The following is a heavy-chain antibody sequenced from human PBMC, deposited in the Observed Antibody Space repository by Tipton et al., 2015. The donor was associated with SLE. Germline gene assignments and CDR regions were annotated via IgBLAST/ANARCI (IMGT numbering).Heavy chain of an antibody. V-gene: IGHV4-39*07. D-gene: IGHD2-2*01. CDR2: INYSGTT. J-gene: IGHJ4*02. CDR1: GGSISSYS. Sequence: TLSLTCTVSGGSISSYSWGWIRQPPGKGLEWIGSINYSGTTSYNPSLKSRVTISVDTSKNQFSLKLSSVTAADTAVYYCARAYAGDVDYWGQGTLVTVSS. CDR3: ARAYAGDVDY.